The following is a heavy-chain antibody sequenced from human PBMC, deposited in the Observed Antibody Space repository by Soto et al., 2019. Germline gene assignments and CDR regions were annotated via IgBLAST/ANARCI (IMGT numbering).Heavy chain of an antibody. CDR1: GFTFSSYE. V-gene: IGHV3-48*03. J-gene: IGHJ4*02. Sequence: EVNLVESGGGLVQPGGSLRLSCTASGFTFSSYEMTWVRQVAGKGLELVSYISSSGSTIHYADSVRGRFTIYRDNAKSSLYLEMNSLRPEDTATYYCARLSGTYGRRHYFDYWGQGTLVTVSS. CDR2: ISSSGSTI. D-gene: IGHD3-16*01. CDR3: ARLSGTYGRRHYFDY.